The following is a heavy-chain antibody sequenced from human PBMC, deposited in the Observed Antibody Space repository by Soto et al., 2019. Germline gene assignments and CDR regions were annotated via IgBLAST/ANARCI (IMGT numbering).Heavy chain of an antibody. V-gene: IGHV4-39*01. CDR1: GGSISSSSYY. Sequence: QLQLQESGPGLVKPSETLSLTCTVSGGSISSSSYYWGWIRQPPGQGLGWIGSIYYSGSTYYNPSLKRRSHISVDTSKNQFSLKLHSVTAADTAVYYCARPLYSSGWYRRPFDIWGQRTMVTVSS. J-gene: IGHJ3*02. D-gene: IGHD6-19*01. CDR3: ARPLYSSGWYRRPFDI. CDR2: IYYSGST.